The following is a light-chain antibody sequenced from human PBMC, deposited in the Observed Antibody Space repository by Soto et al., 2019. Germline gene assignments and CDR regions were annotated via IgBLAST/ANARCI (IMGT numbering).Light chain of an antibody. V-gene: IGLV1-47*01. CDR3: AAWDESLSGYV. CDR2: RNN. J-gene: IGLJ1*01. CDR1: SSNIESNY. Sequence: QSVLTQPPSASGTPGQKVTISCSGSSSNIESNYVYWYQQLPGTAPKLLIYRNNQRPSGVPDRFSGSKSGTSASLAISGLRSEDEADYYCAAWDESLSGYVFGTGTKVTVL.